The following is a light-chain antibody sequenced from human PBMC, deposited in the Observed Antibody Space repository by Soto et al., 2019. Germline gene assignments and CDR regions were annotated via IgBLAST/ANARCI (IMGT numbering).Light chain of an antibody. Sequence: DIQMTESPSTLSGSVGDRVTITCRASQTISSWLAWYQQKPGKAPKLRIYKASTLKSGVPSRFSGSGSGTEFTLTISSLKPDDFATYDCQHYNSYPEAFGQGTKVDIK. CDR1: QTISSW. V-gene: IGKV1-5*03. CDR2: KAS. CDR3: QHYNSYPEA. J-gene: IGKJ1*01.